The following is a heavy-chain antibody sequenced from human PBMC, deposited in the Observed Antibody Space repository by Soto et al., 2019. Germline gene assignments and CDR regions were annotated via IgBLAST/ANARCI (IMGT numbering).Heavy chain of an antibody. CDR2: IIPIFGTA. V-gene: IGHV1-69*01. D-gene: IGHD2-15*01. J-gene: IGHJ6*02. CDR1: GGTFSSYA. Sequence: QVQLVQSGAEVKKPGSSVKVSCKASGGTFSSYAISWVRQAPGQGLEWMGGIIPIFGTANYAQKFQGRVTITADESTSTASMELSSLSSEDTAGYYCARGLCSGGSCYSYYYYGMDFWGQGTTVTVSS. CDR3: ARGLCSGGSCYSYYYYGMDF.